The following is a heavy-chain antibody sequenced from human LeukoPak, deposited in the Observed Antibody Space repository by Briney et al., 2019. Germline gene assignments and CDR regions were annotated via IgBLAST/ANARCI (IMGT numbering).Heavy chain of an antibody. CDR3: ARGGEPAAMKSWFDP. CDR1: GGTFSSYA. V-gene: IGHV1-69*13. CDR2: IIPIFGTA. D-gene: IGHD2-2*01. J-gene: IGHJ5*02. Sequence: SVKVSCKASGGTFSSYAISWVRQAPGQGLEWMGGIIPIFGTANYAQKFQGRVTITADESTSTAYMELSSLRSEDTAVYYCARGGEPAAMKSWFDPWGQGTLVTVSS.